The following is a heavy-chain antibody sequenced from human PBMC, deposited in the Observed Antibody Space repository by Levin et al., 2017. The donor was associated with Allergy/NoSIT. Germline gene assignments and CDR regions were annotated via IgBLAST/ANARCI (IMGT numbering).Heavy chain of an antibody. Sequence: SQTLSLTCPVSGASVSSGVYYWSWLRQHPGKGLEFIGCIHPSGSTYYNPSLNSRITMSVDTSKNQISLKMTSVTAADTAVYYCARGLDYSKLGYWGQGTLVTVSS. CDR1: GASVSSGVYY. CDR3: ARGLDYSKLGY. V-gene: IGHV4-31*03. CDR2: IHPSGST. J-gene: IGHJ4*02. D-gene: IGHD4-11*01.